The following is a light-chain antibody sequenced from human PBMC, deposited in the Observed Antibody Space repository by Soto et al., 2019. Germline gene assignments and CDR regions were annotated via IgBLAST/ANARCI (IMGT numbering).Light chain of an antibody. V-gene: IGKV3-20*01. J-gene: IGKJ1*01. Sequence: VLTQSPGTLSVSPGERATLSCRASQSVSGNNLAWYQQKPGRPPRLLIYGESSRASGVPDRFSGSGSRTNFTLTINRLEPEEFAAYYCQQCDGTSWTFGQGTKVDLK. CDR3: QQCDGTSWT. CDR1: QSVSGNN. CDR2: GES.